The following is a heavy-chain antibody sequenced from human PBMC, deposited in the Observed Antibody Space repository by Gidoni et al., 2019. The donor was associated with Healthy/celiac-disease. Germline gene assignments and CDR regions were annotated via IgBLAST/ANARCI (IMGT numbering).Heavy chain of an antibody. J-gene: IGHJ5*02. V-gene: IGHV3-23*01. CDR2: ISGSGGST. CDR1: GFHFGSYA. CDR3: AKDRIAVAGINWFDP. D-gene: IGHD6-19*01. Sequence: EVQLLESGGGLVQPGGSLRLPCAASGFHFGSYAMSWVRQAPGKGLEWVSAISGSGGSTYYADSVKGRFTISRDNSKNTLYLQMNSLRAEDTAVYYCAKDRIAVAGINWFDPWGQGTLVTVSS.